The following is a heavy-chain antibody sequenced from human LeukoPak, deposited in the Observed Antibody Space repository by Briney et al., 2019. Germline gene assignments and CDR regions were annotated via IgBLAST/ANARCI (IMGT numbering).Heavy chain of an antibody. V-gene: IGHV3-11*06. CDR2: ISSSSNSYT. CDR3: ARTRGRGSGGHFDI. J-gene: IGHJ3*02. CDR1: GFTFSDEY. Sequence: PGGSLRLSCAATGFTFSDEYMSWIRQAPGKGLEWVSYISSSSNSYTNYADSVKGRFTISRDNAKNSLSLQMNSLRAEDTAVYYCARTRGRGSGGHFDIWGQGTMVTVSS.